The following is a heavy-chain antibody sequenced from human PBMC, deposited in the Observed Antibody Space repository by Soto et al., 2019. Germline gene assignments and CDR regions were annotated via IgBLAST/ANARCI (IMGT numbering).Heavy chain of an antibody. D-gene: IGHD1-26*01. CDR2: ISGSGGSK. CDR1: GFTFSNYG. J-gene: IGHJ5*02. Sequence: PGGSLRLSCAASGFTFSNYGMTWVRQAPGKGLEWVSVISGSGGSKYYADSVKGRFTISRDNSGNTLDLQMNSLRAEDTAIYYCAKGPPVGANSWYFDPWGQGILATVSS. CDR3: AKGPPVGANSWYFDP. V-gene: IGHV3-23*01.